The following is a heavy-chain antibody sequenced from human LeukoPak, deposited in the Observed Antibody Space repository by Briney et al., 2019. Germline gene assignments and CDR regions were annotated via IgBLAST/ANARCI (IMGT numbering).Heavy chain of an antibody. D-gene: IGHD4-17*01. CDR2: IYSGGST. Sequence: GGSLRLSCAASGFTVSSNYMSWVRQAPGKGLEWVSVIYSGGSTYYADSVKGRFTTSRDNSKNTLYLQMNSLRAEDTAVYYCAGGTTGYYYGMDVWGQGTTVTVSS. CDR3: AGGTTGYYYGMDV. V-gene: IGHV3-53*01. J-gene: IGHJ6*02. CDR1: GFTVSSNY.